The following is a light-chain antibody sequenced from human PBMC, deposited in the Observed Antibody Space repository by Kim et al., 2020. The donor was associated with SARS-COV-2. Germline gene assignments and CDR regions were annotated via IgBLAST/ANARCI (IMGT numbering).Light chain of an antibody. CDR2: DVS. CDR3: SSYTSTSTLV. Sequence: GPSITISCTGTSSDVGGYIYVSWYQQQPGKAPKLMIYDVSYRPSGVSNRFSGSKSGNTASLTISGLHAEDEADYYCSSYTSTSTLVFGGGTKVTVL. V-gene: IGLV2-14*03. CDR1: SSDVGGYIY. J-gene: IGLJ2*01.